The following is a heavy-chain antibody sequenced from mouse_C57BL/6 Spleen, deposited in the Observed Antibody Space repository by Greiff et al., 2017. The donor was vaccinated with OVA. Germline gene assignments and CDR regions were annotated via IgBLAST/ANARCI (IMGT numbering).Heavy chain of an antibody. Sequence: VQLQQSGPELVKPGASVKISCKASGYAFSSSWMNWVKQRPGKGLEWIGRIYPGDGDTNYNGKFKGKATLTADKSSSTAYMQLSSLTSEDSAVYFCARSGSYGNYVYYFDYWGQGTTLTVSS. J-gene: IGHJ2*01. CDR3: ARSGSYGNYVYYFDY. D-gene: IGHD2-1*01. CDR2: IYPGDGDT. CDR1: GYAFSSSW. V-gene: IGHV1-82*01.